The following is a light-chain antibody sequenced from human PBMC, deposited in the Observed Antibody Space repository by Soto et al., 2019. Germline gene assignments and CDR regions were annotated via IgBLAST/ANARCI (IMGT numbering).Light chain of an antibody. V-gene: IGKV3-20*01. CDR1: QSVSSYY. J-gene: IGKJ1*01. CDR3: QQCGSSPWT. Sequence: EIVLTQSPGTLSLSPGEGATLSCRASQSVSSYYLAWYQQKPGQAPRLLIYAASSRATGIPDRFSGGGSGTDFTLTISRLEPEDFAVYYCQQCGSSPWTFGQGTKVDIK. CDR2: AAS.